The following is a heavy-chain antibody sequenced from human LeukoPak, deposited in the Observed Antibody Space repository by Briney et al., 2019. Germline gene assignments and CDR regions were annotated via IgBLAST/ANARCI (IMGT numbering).Heavy chain of an antibody. D-gene: IGHD3-22*01. CDR1: DDSITMYY. V-gene: IGHV4-59*01. CDR3: ARELRGSGYYYEDY. J-gene: IGHJ4*02. CDR2: VDHTGST. Sequence: KASGTLSLTCTVSDDSITMYYWTWIRQPPGKGLEWIGYVDHTGSTKFNPSLNGRVSISRDTSNNFFSLRLRSVTAADTAVYYCARELRGSGYYYEDYWGQGTLVTVSS.